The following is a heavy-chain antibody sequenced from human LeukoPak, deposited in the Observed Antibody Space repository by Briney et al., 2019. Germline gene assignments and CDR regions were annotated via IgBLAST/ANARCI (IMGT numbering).Heavy chain of an antibody. Sequence: PGGSLRLSCAASGFTFSSYAMHWVRQAPGKGLEWVAVISYDGSNKYYADSVKGRFTISRDNSKNTLYLQMNSLRAEDTAVYYCARGYDCENDYWGQGTLVTVSS. D-gene: IGHD2-21*02. J-gene: IGHJ4*02. V-gene: IGHV3-30-3*01. CDR3: ARGYDCENDY. CDR2: ISYDGSNK. CDR1: GFTFSSYA.